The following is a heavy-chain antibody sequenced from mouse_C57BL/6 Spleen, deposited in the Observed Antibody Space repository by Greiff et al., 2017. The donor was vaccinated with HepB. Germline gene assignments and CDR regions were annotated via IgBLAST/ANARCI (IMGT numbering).Heavy chain of an antibody. CDR3: ARWGKNYGLYYAMDY. Sequence: QVQLQQPGAELVKPGASVKMSCKASGYTFTSYWITWVKQRPGQGLEWIGDIYPGSGSTNYNVKFKSKATLTVDTSSSTAYMQLSSLTSEDSAVYYCARWGKNYGLYYAMDYWGQGTSVTVSS. D-gene: IGHD1-1*02. CDR2: IYPGSGST. V-gene: IGHV1-55*01. J-gene: IGHJ4*01. CDR1: GYTFTSYW.